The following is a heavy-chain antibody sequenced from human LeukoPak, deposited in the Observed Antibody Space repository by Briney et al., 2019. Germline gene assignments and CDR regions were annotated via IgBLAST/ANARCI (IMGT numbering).Heavy chain of an antibody. J-gene: IGHJ4*02. D-gene: IGHD1-26*01. CDR2: IKQDGSEK. CDR3: AREESGTYWD. Sequence: GGSLRLSCAASGFTFSSYWMSWVRQAPGKGLEWVANIKQDGSEKFSVDSVKGRFIISRDNSKNLLHLQINSLRAEDTAVYYCAREESGTYWDWGQGTLVTVSS. CDR1: GFTFSSYW. V-gene: IGHV3-7*01.